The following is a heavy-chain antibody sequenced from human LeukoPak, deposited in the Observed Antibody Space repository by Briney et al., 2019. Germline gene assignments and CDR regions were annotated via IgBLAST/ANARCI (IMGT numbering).Heavy chain of an antibody. V-gene: IGHV3-21*01. CDR1: GFIFSNYA. Sequence: GGSLRLSCAGSGFIFSNYAMNWVRQAPGKGLEWVSSISSSSSYIYYADSVKGRFTISRDNAKNSLYLQMNSLRAEDTAVYYCARDPGAMVRGVMGQFDYWGQGTLVTVSS. D-gene: IGHD3-10*01. J-gene: IGHJ4*02. CDR3: ARDPGAMVRGVMGQFDY. CDR2: ISSSSSYI.